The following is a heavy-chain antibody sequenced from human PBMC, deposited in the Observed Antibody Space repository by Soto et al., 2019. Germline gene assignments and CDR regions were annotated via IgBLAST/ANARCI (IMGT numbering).Heavy chain of an antibody. CDR2: IYYSGST. V-gene: IGHV4-39*01. Sequence: QLQLQESGPGLVKPSETLSLTCTVSGGSISSSSYYWGWIRQPPGKGLEWIGSIYYSGSTYYNPHEXPXVXTXXDTSTTQFSQKLSSVTASDAAVYDCATVWFGESQHWGQGTLVAVSS. D-gene: IGHD3-10*01. CDR1: GGSISSSSYY. J-gene: IGHJ1*01. CDR3: ATVWFGESQH.